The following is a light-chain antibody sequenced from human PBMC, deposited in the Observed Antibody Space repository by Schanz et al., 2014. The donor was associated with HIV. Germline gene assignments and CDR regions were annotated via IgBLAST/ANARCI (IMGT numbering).Light chain of an antibody. CDR2: AAS. J-gene: IGKJ1*01. V-gene: IGKV1-39*01. Sequence: DIQMTQSPSSLSASVGDRVTITCRASQSISSYLNWYQQKPGKAPKLLIYAASSLQSGVPSRFSGSGSGTDFTLTISSLQSEDFAVYYCQQYNSWPWTFGQGTKVEIK. CDR1: QSISSY. CDR3: QQYNSWPWT.